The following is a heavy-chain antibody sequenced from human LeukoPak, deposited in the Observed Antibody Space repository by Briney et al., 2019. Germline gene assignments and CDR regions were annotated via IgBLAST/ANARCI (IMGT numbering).Heavy chain of an antibody. J-gene: IGHJ4*02. CDR3: ARETYGSGSSY. CDR2: IYYRGST. CDR1: GGSPRRGGYY. Sequence: QRLSLTCTLSGGSPRRGGYYWSWVRQHPERGLEWIGYIYYRGSTNYNPSLKSRVTISVDTSRNQFSLKLSSVTAADMAVYYCARETYGSGSSYWGQGTLVTVSS. V-gene: IGHV4-31*03. D-gene: IGHD3-10*01.